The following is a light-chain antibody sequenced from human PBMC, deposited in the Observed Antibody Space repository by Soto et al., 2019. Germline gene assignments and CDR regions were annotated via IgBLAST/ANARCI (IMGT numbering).Light chain of an antibody. V-gene: IGKV1-39*01. CDR2: GAS. CDR1: ENISTY. CDR3: QQSYTTPGT. J-gene: IGKJ1*01. Sequence: DIQMTQSPSSLSASVGDRVTITCRASENISTYLNWYQQKPGKAPKLLIYGASSLQSGVPSRFSGSGSGTGFTLTISSLQPEDFATYYCQQSYTTPGTFGQGTKVEIK.